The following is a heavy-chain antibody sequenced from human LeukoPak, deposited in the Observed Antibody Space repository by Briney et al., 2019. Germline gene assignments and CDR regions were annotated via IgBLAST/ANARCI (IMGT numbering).Heavy chain of an antibody. V-gene: IGHV3-23*01. J-gene: IGHJ4*02. D-gene: IGHD5-24*01. CDR3: AEPRGSTFNYYFDY. CDR1: GFTFSSNA. Sequence: PGGSLTLSCAASGFTFSSNAMSWVRQAPGKGLEWVSGISGSGGSTYYADSVKGRFTISRDNSKNTLYLQMNSLRAEDTAVYYCAEPRGSTFNYYFDYWGQGTLVTVSS. CDR2: ISGSGGST.